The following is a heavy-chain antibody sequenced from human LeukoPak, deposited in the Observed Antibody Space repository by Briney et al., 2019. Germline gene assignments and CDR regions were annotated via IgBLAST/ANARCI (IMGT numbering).Heavy chain of an antibody. J-gene: IGHJ4*02. CDR2: IYHSGST. CDR1: GGSISSGGYS. CDR3: PRDLPPPH. Sequence: PSQTLSLSCAVSGGSISSGGYSWSWIRQPPGKGLEWIGFIYHSGSTFYNPSLKSRVTIAVDRCKNQFSLNLTSVTAADTAVYYCPRDLPPPHWGQGPLVTVSS. V-gene: IGHV4-30-2*01.